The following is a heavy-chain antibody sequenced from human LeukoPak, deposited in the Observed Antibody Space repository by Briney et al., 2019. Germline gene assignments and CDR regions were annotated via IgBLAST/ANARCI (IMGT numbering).Heavy chain of an antibody. J-gene: IGHJ4*02. CDR3: ATFAIFGVVITHDY. V-gene: IGHV3-21*01. D-gene: IGHD3-3*01. Sequence: TGGSLRLSCAASGFTFSSYSMNWVRQAPGKGLEWVSSISSSSSYIYYADSVKGRFTISRDNAKNSLYLQMNSLRAEDTAVYYCATFAIFGVVITHDYWGQGTLVTVS. CDR2: ISSSSSYI. CDR1: GFTFSSYS.